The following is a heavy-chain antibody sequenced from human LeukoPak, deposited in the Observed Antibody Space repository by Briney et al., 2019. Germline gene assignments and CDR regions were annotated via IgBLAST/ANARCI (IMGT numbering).Heavy chain of an antibody. Sequence: GGSLRLSCAASGFPFNVQTMSWVRQAPGKGLDWVASMKEDGSEIYYVDSVKGRFTISRDNAKNSLYLQMNSLRAEDTALYYCAKDTDSSSSYFDYWGQGTLVTVSS. D-gene: IGHD6-6*01. J-gene: IGHJ4*02. CDR3: AKDTDSSSSYFDY. CDR1: GFPFNVQT. CDR2: MKEDGSEI. V-gene: IGHV3-7*03.